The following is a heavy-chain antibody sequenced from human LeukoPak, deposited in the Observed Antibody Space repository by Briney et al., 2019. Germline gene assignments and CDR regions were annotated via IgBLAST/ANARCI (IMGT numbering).Heavy chain of an antibody. J-gene: IGHJ4*02. Sequence: ASVKVSCKASGYTFTSYGISWVRQAPGQGLEWMGWISAYNGNTNYAQKFQGRVTMTRNTSISTAYMELSSLRSEDTAVYYCATLVDAAMVGFDYWGQGTLVTVSS. D-gene: IGHD5-18*01. CDR1: GYTFTSYG. V-gene: IGHV1-18*01. CDR3: ATLVDAAMVGFDY. CDR2: ISAYNGNT.